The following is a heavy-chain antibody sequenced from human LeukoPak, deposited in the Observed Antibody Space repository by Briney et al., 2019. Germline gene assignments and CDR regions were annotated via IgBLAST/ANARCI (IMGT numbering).Heavy chain of an antibody. D-gene: IGHD1-1*01. CDR2: TYYRSKLYN. CDR1: GDSVSSNSAT. V-gene: IGHV6-1*01. CDR3: ARGYRGFDY. J-gene: IGHJ4*02. Sequence: SQTLSLTCAISGDSVSSNSATWNWIRQSPSSGLEWLGRTYYRSKLYNDYAVSVKSRIGINSDTSKNQFSLQLNSVTPEDTAVYYCARGYRGFDYWGQGTLVTVSS.